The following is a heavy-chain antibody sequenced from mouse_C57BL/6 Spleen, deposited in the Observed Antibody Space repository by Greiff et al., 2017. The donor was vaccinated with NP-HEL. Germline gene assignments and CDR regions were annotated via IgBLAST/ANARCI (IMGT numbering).Heavy chain of an antibody. CDR1: GYTFTNYW. CDR3: ARRITTAVATGAMDY. Sequence: QVQLQQSGAELVRPGTSVKMSCKASGYTFTNYWIGWAKQRPGHGLEWIGDIYPGGGYTNYNEKFKGKATLTADKSSSTAYMQFSSLTSEDSAIYYGARRITTAVATGAMDYWGQGTSVTVSS. CDR2: IYPGGGYT. J-gene: IGHJ4*01. D-gene: IGHD1-1*01. V-gene: IGHV1-63*01.